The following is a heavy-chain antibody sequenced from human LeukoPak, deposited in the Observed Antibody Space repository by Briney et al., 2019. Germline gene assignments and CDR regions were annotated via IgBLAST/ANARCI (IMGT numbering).Heavy chain of an antibody. V-gene: IGHV1-2*02. CDR3: ARGRNYYGSGSYISRIPYYYGMDV. CDR1: GYTFTGYY. Sequence: ASVKVSCKASGYTFTGYYMHWVRQAPGQRLEWMGWINPNSGGTNYAQKFQGRVTMTRDTSISTAYMELSRLRSDDTAVYYCARGRNYYGSGSYISRIPYYYGMDVWGQGTTVTVSS. CDR2: INPNSGGT. J-gene: IGHJ6*02. D-gene: IGHD3-10*01.